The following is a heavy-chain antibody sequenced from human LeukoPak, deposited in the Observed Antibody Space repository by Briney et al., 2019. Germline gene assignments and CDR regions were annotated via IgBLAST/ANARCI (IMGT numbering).Heavy chain of an antibody. D-gene: IGHD3-22*01. Sequence: GGSLRLSCAASGFTFDDYGMSWVRQAPGKGLEWVSGINWNGGSTGYADSVKGRFTISRDNAKNSLYLQMNSLRAEDTALYYCARDYYDSSGYSSGMVYWGQGTLVTVSS. CDR1: GFTFDDYG. CDR3: ARDYYDSSGYSSGMVY. CDR2: INWNGGST. V-gene: IGHV3-20*04. J-gene: IGHJ4*02.